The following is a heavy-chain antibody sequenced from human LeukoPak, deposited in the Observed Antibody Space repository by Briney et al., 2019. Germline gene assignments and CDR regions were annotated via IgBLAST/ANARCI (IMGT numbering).Heavy chain of an antibody. Sequence: PSETLSLTCSVSGGSMSSSSYYWDWIRQPPGKGLEWIGSISYSGSTYYNPSLKSRVTISLDTSKNHFSLRLSSVTAADTAVYYCARDLDKIAAAGPFDYWGQGTLVTVSS. V-gene: IGHV4-39*07. CDR3: ARDLDKIAAAGPFDY. CDR1: GGSMSSSSYY. J-gene: IGHJ4*02. CDR2: ISYSGST. D-gene: IGHD6-13*01.